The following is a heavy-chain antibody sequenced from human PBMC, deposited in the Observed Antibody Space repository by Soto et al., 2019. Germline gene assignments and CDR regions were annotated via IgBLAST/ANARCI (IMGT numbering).Heavy chain of an antibody. CDR2: IIPIFGTP. V-gene: IGHV1-69*13. D-gene: IGHD3-3*01. CDR3: AKPSYTFGVVIVGAFDY. Sequence: GASVKVSCKASGVTFSRQDMRWVRQAPGQGLEWMGGIIPIFGTPQYAEKFQDRVTITADESKNTVYLQMNSLKVEDTATYHCAKPSYTFGVVIVGAFDYWGQGALVTVSS. CDR1: GVTFSRQD. J-gene: IGHJ4*02.